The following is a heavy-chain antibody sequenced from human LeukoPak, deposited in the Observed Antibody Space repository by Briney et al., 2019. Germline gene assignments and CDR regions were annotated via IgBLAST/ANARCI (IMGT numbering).Heavy chain of an antibody. D-gene: IGHD3-22*01. CDR1: GGSFSGYY. Sequence: SETLSLTCAVYGGSFSGYYWSWIRQPPGKGLEWIGEINHSGNINYNPSLKSRVSISKDTSKNQFSVKLSSVTAADTAVYYCAILYASSGYYYFDYWGQGTLVTVSS. CDR2: INHSGNI. J-gene: IGHJ4*02. CDR3: AILYASSGYYYFDY. V-gene: IGHV4-34*01.